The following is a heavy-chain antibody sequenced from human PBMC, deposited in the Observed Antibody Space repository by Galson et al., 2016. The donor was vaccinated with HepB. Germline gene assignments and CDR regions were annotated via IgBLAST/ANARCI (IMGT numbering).Heavy chain of an antibody. Sequence: SVKVSCKASGYTFISYVLHWVRQAPGQRLEWMGWINAGNGNTKYSQNFQGRVTITRDTSASTAFMELSNLRSEDTAVYYRARGSGDRRDFEYWGQGTLVTVSS. CDR1: GYTFISYV. D-gene: IGHD3-10*01. J-gene: IGHJ4*02. CDR2: INAGNGNT. V-gene: IGHV1-3*01. CDR3: ARGSGDRRDFEY.